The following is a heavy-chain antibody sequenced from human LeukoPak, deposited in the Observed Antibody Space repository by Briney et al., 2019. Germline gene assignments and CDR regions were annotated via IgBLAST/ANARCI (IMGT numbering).Heavy chain of an antibody. V-gene: IGHV4-38-2*02. D-gene: IGHD3-3*01. Sequence: PSETLSLTCSVSGSSISRGNYWGWIRQPPGKGLEWLGSMSHGGSSDYNPSLKSRVTILLDTSKNHFSLKLTSVTAADTAVYYCARVLRRGGPFDYWGQGTLVTVSS. CDR3: ARVLRRGGPFDY. J-gene: IGHJ4*02. CDR1: GSSISRGNY. CDR2: MSHGGSS.